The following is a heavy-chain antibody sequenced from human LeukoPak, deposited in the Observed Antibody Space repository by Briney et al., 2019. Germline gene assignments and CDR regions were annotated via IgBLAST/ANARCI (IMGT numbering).Heavy chain of an antibody. D-gene: IGHD4-17*01. CDR1: GGSISSSSYY. CDR3: AGDLGGAYGDY. J-gene: IGHJ4*02. Sequence: TSETLSLTCTVSGGSISSSSYYWGWIRQPPGKGLEWIGSIYYSGSTYYNPSLKSRVTISVDTSKNQFSLKLSSVTAADTAVYYCAGDLGGAYGDYWGQGTLITVS. V-gene: IGHV4-39*07. CDR2: IYYSGST.